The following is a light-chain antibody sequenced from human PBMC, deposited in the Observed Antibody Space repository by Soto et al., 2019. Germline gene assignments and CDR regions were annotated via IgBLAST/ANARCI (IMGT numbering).Light chain of an antibody. Sequence: QSVLTQPASVSGSPGRSITISCTGTSSDVGACKLVSWYQQHPGKAPKLIIYEDNKRPSTVSNRFSGSKSGNTASLTISGLQPEDEANYYCCSFAGSVTFVVFGGGTKLTVL. CDR3: CSFAGSVTFVV. CDR2: EDN. V-gene: IGLV2-23*02. J-gene: IGLJ3*02. CDR1: SSDVGACKL.